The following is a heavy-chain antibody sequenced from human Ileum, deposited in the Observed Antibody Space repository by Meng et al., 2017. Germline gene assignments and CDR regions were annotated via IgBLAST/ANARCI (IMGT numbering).Heavy chain of an antibody. Sequence: ASVKVSCKASGYTFTGYYMHWVRQAPGQGLELMGWINPNRGGTNYAQKFQGRVTITRDTSISTAYMELSRLRSDDTAVYYCAGPDDYGDYGYFQHWGQGTLVTVSS. V-gene: IGHV1-2*02. CDR2: INPNRGGT. D-gene: IGHD4-17*01. CDR3: AGPDDYGDYGYFQH. CDR1: GYTFTGYY. J-gene: IGHJ1*01.